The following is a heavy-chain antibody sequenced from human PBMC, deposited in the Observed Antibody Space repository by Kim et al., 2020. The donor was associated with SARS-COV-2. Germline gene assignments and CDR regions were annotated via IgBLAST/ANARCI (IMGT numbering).Heavy chain of an antibody. J-gene: IGHJ4*02. CDR1: GFTFSDYY. V-gene: IGHV3-11*05. Sequence: GGSLRLSCAASGFTFSDYYMSWIRQAPGKGLEWVSYISSSSSYTNYADSVKGRFTISRDNAKNSLYLQMNSLRAEDTAVYYCARDTNYDILTGYPQRAPDYWGQGTLVTVSS. D-gene: IGHD3-9*01. CDR2: ISSSSSYT. CDR3: ARDTNYDILTGYPQRAPDY.